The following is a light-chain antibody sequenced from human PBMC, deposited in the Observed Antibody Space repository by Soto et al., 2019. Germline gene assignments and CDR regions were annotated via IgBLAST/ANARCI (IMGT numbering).Light chain of an antibody. V-gene: IGKV1-5*01. CDR2: DAS. Sequence: DIQMTQSPSTLSASVGDRVTITCRASQSISSWLAWYQQKPGKAPKLLIYDASSLESGVPSRFSGSGSGTEFPLTITSLQPDDFATYYCQQYNIYFTSGPGTKVDI. CDR3: QQYNIYFT. CDR1: QSISSW. J-gene: IGKJ3*01.